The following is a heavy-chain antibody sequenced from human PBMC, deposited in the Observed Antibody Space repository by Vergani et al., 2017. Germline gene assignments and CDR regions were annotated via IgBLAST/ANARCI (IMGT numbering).Heavy chain of an antibody. V-gene: IGHV3-53*04. D-gene: IGHD5-18*01. CDR1: GFTVSSNY. Sequence: EVQLVESGGGLVQPGGSLRLSCAASGFTVSSNYMSWVRQAPGKGLEWVSVIYSGGSTYYADSVKGLFTISRHNSKNTLYLQMNSLGAEDTAVYYCAREGGDTAMVTDYYYYGMDVWGQGP. J-gene: IGHJ6*02. CDR3: AREGGDTAMVTDYYYYGMDV. CDR2: IYSGGST.